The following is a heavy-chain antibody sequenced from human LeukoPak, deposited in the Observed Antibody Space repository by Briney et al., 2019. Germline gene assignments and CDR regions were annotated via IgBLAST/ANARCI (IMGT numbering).Heavy chain of an antibody. CDR1: GFTVSSNY. J-gene: IGHJ4*02. CDR2: IYSGGST. Sequence: PGGSLRLSCAASGFTVSSNYVSWVRQAPGKGLEWVSVIYSGGSTYYADSVKGRFTISRDNSKNTLYLQMNSLRAEDTAVYYCARESGYSYGHFDYWGQGTLVTVSS. V-gene: IGHV3-53*01. CDR3: ARESGYSYGHFDY. D-gene: IGHD5-18*01.